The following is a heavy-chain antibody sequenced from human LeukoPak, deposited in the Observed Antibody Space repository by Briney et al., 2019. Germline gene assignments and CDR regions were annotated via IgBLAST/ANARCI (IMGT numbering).Heavy chain of an antibody. D-gene: IGHD1-26*01. CDR2: ISWNSGSI. Sequence: GGSLRLSCAASGFTFDDYAMHWVRHAPGKGPEWVSGISWNSGSIVYADSVKGRFTISRDNAKNSLYLQMNSLRAEDMALYYCAKDSSGSYYGPGRFFDYWGQGTLVTVSS. CDR1: GFTFDDYA. J-gene: IGHJ4*02. CDR3: AKDSSGSYYGPGRFFDY. V-gene: IGHV3-9*03.